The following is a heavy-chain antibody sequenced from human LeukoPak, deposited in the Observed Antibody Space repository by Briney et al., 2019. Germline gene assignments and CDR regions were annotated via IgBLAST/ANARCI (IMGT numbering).Heavy chain of an antibody. Sequence: HAGRSLRLSCAASGFTFSNYAMHWARQAPGKGLEWVAFISHDRSNSCHADSVKGRFTISRDNSKNTLYLQMNSLTDEGTAVYYCARDLSGSYMSDYWGQGTLVTVSS. V-gene: IGHV3-30-3*01. CDR2: ISHDRSNS. CDR1: GFTFSNYA. D-gene: IGHD3-10*01. J-gene: IGHJ4*02. CDR3: ARDLSGSYMSDY.